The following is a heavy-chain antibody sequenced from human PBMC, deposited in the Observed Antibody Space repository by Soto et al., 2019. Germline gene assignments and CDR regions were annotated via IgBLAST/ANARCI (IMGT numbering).Heavy chain of an antibody. CDR3: ARRGSGYRDAFDI. CDR2: IYYSGST. V-gene: IGHV4-61*01. CDR1: GGSVSSDSFY. Sequence: SETLSLTCTVSGGSVSSDSFYWSWIRQPPGKGLEWIGYIYYSGSTNYNPSLKSRVTISVDTSKNQVSLKLSSVTPADTAVYYCARRGSGYRDAFDIWRQGTLVTVSS. J-gene: IGHJ3*02. D-gene: IGHD3-22*01.